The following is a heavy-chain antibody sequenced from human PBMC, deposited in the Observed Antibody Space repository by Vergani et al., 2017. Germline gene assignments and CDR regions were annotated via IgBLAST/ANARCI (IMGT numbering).Heavy chain of an antibody. CDR2: INPSGGST. D-gene: IGHD3-22*01. CDR3: TRGWYYDSIAYWAY. J-gene: IGHJ4*02. V-gene: IGHV1-46*03. Sequence: QVQLVQSGAEVKKPGSSVKVSCKASGGTFSSYAISWVRQAPGQGLEWMGIINPSGGSTSYAQKFQGRVNMTRDTSTSTVYMELSSLRSEDTAVYYCTRGWYYDSIAYWAYWGQGTLVTVSS. CDR1: GGTFSSYA.